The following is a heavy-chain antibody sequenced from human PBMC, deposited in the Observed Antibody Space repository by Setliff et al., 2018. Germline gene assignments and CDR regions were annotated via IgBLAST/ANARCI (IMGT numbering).Heavy chain of an antibody. CDR1: GYTFSNYG. V-gene: IGHV1-18*01. D-gene: IGHD3-22*01. Sequence: AASVKVSCKTSGYTFSNYGVSWVRQAPGQGLEWMGWISGNNGHTKYAQKLQGRLTMTTDTSTSTAYMEMRSLRSDDTAVYYCARGGRGNLYDGSGYYYDLQYYNYMDVWGEGTTVTVSS. J-gene: IGHJ6*03. CDR2: ISGNNGHT. CDR3: ARGGRGNLYDGSGYYYDLQYYNYMDV.